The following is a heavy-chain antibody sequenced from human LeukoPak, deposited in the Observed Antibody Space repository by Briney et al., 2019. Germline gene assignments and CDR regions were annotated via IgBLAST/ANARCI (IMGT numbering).Heavy chain of an antibody. V-gene: IGHV3-30-3*01. D-gene: IGHD2-2*01. Sequence: GGSLRLSCAASGFTFSSYAMHWVRQAPGKGLEWVAVISYDGSNKYYADSVKGRFTISRDNSKNTLYLQMNSLRAEDTAVYYCARAGVPAAIRALMGAFDIWGQGTMVTVSS. CDR1: GFTFSSYA. CDR2: ISYDGSNK. J-gene: IGHJ3*02. CDR3: ARAGVPAAIRALMGAFDI.